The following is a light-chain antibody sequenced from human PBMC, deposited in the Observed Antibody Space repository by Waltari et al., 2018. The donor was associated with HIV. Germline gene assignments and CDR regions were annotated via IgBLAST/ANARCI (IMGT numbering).Light chain of an antibody. V-gene: IGLV3-9*01. Sequence: SYELTQPFSVSVALGQTARITCGGSNIGTKAVHWYQQKPGQAPLLLIFNDIHRPSGVPERFSASKSRNMATLTIIGAQAGDEAAYYCQVWHYTVVFGGGTKVTVL. J-gene: IGLJ2*01. CDR3: QVWHYTVV. CDR2: NDI. CDR1: NIGTKA.